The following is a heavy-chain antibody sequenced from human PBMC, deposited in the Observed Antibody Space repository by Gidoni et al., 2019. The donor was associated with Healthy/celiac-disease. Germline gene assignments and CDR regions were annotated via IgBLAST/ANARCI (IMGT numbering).Heavy chain of an antibody. CDR2: MNPNSGNT. J-gene: IGHJ4*02. D-gene: IGHD6-6*01. CDR1: GSPFTSYD. Sequence: QVQLVQSGAEVKKPGASVKVSCKDSGSPFTSYDINWVRQATGQGLEWIGWMNPNSGNTGYAQKFQGRVTMTRNTSISTAYMELSSLRSEDTAVYYCARGTGPGLSSSYLLWGQGTLVTVSS. CDR3: ARGTGPGLSSSYLL. V-gene: IGHV1-8*01.